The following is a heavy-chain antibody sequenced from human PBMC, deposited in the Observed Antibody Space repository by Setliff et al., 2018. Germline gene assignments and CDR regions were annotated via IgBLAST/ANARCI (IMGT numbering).Heavy chain of an antibody. V-gene: IGHV1-18*01. CDR2: ISVYNGKT. Sequence: ASVKVSCKASGYTFTSYGFSWVRQAPGQGLEWMGWISVYNGKTKYAQKLQGRVTMTTDTSTSTAYMELRSLRSDDTAVYYCARESGYYYDSSGYYTDAFDIWGQGTMVTVS. D-gene: IGHD3-22*01. CDR3: ARESGYYYDSSGYYTDAFDI. J-gene: IGHJ3*02. CDR1: GYTFTSYG.